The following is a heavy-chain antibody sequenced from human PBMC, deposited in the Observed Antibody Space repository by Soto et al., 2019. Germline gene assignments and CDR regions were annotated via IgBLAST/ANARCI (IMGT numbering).Heavy chain of an antibody. V-gene: IGHV3-30*18. CDR2: ISYDGSNK. CDR1: GFTFSSYG. CDR3: AKDDGGGAVVVPAASIAVAGTFDY. J-gene: IGHJ4*02. Sequence: GGSLRLSCAASGFTFSSYGMHWVRQAPGKGLEWVAVISYDGSNKYYADSVKGRFTISRDNSKNTLYLQMNSLRAEDTAVYYCAKDDGGGAVVVPAASIAVAGTFDYWGQGTLVTVSS. D-gene: IGHD2-2*01.